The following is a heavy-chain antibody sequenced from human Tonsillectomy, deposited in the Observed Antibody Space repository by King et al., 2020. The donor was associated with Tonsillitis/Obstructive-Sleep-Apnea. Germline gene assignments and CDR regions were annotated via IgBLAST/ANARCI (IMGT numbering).Heavy chain of an antibody. CDR2: ISSSGSTI. CDR3: ARSRRVLRCLEWLRWFDP. J-gene: IGHJ5*02. CDR1: GFTFSSYE. V-gene: IGHV3-48*03. Sequence: VQLVESGGGLVQPGGSLRLSCAASGFTFSSYEMNWVRQAPGKGLEWVSYISSSGSTIYYADSVKGRFTISRDNAKNSLYLQMNSLRAEDTAVYYCARSRRVLRCLEWLRWFDPWGQGTLVTVSS. D-gene: IGHD3-3*01.